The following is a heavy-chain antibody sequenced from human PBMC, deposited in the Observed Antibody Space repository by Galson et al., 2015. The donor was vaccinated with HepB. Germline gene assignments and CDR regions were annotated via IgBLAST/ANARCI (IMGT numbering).Heavy chain of an antibody. CDR3: ARSPCIVGQDDAFDI. V-gene: IGHV2-70*11. CDR1: GFSLSTSGMC. D-gene: IGHD1-26*01. J-gene: IGHJ3*02. Sequence: PALVKPTQTLTLTCTFFGFSLSTSGMCVSWIRQPPGKALEWLARIDWDDDKYYSTSLKTRLTISKDTSKNQVVLTMTNMDPVDTATYYCARSPCIVGQDDAFDIWGQGTMVTVSS. CDR2: IDWDDDK.